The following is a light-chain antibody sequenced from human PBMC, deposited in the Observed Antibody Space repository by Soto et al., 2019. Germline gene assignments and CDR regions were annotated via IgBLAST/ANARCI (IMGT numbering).Light chain of an antibody. CDR1: SSDVGGYNY. CDR3: SSYRRGSTYV. CDR2: DVT. V-gene: IGLV2-14*01. J-gene: IGLJ1*01. Sequence: QSALTQPASVSGAPGQSITVSCTGTSSDVGGYNYVSWYQQYPGKVPRLMIYDVTNRPSGVSNRFSGSKSGNTASLTISGLQAEDEADYYCSSYRRGSTYVFGTGTKPTVL.